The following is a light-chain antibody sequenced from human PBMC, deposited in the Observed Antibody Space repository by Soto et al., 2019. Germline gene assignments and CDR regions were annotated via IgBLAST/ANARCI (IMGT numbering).Light chain of an antibody. CDR3: AAWDDSLNGWV. CDR2: SNN. Sequence: QSVLTQPPSASGTPGQRVTISCSGSSSNIGSNTVNWYQQLPGTAPKLLIYSNNQRPSGVPDRFSGSKSGTSASLAISGLQSEDEDDYYCAAWDDSLNGWVFGGGTKVT. V-gene: IGLV1-44*01. CDR1: SSNIGSNT. J-gene: IGLJ3*02.